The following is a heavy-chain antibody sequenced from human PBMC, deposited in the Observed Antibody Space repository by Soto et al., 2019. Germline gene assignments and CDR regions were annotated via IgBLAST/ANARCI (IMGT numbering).Heavy chain of an antibody. CDR2: ISSSSSTI. J-gene: IGHJ6*02. Sequence: GGSLRLSCAASGFTFSSYSMNWVRQAPGKGLEWVSYISSSSSTIYYADSVKGRFTISRDNAKNSLYLQMNSLRDEDTAVYYCASPLGSGSYLNYYYGMDVWGQGTTVTVSS. D-gene: IGHD1-26*01. CDR3: ASPLGSGSYLNYYYGMDV. CDR1: GFTFSSYS. V-gene: IGHV3-48*02.